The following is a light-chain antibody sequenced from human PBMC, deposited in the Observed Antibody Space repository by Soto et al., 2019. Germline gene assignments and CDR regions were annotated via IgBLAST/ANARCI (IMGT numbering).Light chain of an antibody. CDR1: SSDVGSYNY. V-gene: IGLV2-14*01. J-gene: IGLJ3*02. CDR2: EVS. Sequence: QSALTQPASVSGSPGQSITISCTGTSSDVGSYNYVSWYQQHPGKAPKLMIYEVSNRPSGVSNRFSGSKSGNTASLTISGLRAEDEANYSCRSYTSISTRVFGGGTKLPVL. CDR3: RSYTSISTRV.